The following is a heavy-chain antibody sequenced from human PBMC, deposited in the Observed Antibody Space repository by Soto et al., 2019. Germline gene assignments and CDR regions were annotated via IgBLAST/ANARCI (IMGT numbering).Heavy chain of an antibody. D-gene: IGHD2-15*01. V-gene: IGHV1-18*01. CDR2: INPYNGKT. Sequence: QVQLEQSGAEVKKSRASVKVSCKASGYIFSTHGINWVRQAPGQGLEWMGWINPYNGKTNYAQKFQGRVTMTTETSRKTAYMELRSLRSDDTAVYYCARVQIVVVVGGTPADYWGQGTLVTVSS. CDR1: GYIFSTHG. CDR3: ARVQIVVVVGGTPADY. J-gene: IGHJ4*02.